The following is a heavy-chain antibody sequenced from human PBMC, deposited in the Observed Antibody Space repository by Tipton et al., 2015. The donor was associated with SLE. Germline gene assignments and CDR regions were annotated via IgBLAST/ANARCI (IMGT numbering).Heavy chain of an antibody. J-gene: IGHJ5*02. CDR3: ARHRVGWFDP. V-gene: IGHV4-59*01. CDR1: GGSIRSYY. D-gene: IGHD1-26*01. Sequence: TLSLNCPVSGGSIRSYYWSWIRQPPGKGLEWIGYIYYSGSTNYNPSLKSRVTISVDTSKNQFSLKLSSVTAADTAVYYCARHRVGWFDPWGQGTLVTVSS. CDR2: IYYSGST.